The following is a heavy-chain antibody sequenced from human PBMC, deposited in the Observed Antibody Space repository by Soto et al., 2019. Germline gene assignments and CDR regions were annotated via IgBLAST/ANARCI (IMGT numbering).Heavy chain of an antibody. CDR3: ARQDCSSTSCPNYYFDY. CDR2: IYYSGST. D-gene: IGHD2-2*01. Sequence: SETLSLTCTVSGGSISSSSYYWGWIRQPPGKGLEWIGSIYYSGSTYYNPSLKSRVTISVDTSKNQFSLKLSSVTAADTAVYYCARQDCSSTSCPNYYFDYWGQGTLVTVSS. V-gene: IGHV4-39*01. CDR1: GGSISSSSYY. J-gene: IGHJ4*02.